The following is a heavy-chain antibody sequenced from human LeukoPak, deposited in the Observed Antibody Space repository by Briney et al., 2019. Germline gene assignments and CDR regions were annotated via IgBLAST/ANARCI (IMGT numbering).Heavy chain of an antibody. Sequence: SETLSLTRSVSGGSIRNYYWTWIRQPPGKGLEWIGHVSNSGSTKYNPSLKSRVTISIDTSKKHFSLKLSSVTAADTAVYYCASRAYYDSSGLDYWGQGILVTVSS. J-gene: IGHJ4*02. CDR1: GGSIRNYY. CDR2: VSNSGST. D-gene: IGHD3-22*01. V-gene: IGHV4-59*08. CDR3: ASRAYYDSSGLDY.